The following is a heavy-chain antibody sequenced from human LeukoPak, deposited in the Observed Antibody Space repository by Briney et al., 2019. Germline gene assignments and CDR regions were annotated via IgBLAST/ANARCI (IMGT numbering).Heavy chain of an antibody. V-gene: IGHV4-59*01. J-gene: IGHJ6*03. Sequence: NPGGSLRLSCAASGFTFSSYSMNWVRQAPGKGLEWIGYIYYSGSTNYNPSHKSRVTISVDTSKNQFSLKLSSVTAADTAVYYCARTTEGGYSYGYFYYYYMDVWGKGTTVAISS. D-gene: IGHD5-18*01. CDR1: GFTFSSYS. CDR3: ARTTEGGYSYGYFYYYYMDV. CDR2: IYYSGST.